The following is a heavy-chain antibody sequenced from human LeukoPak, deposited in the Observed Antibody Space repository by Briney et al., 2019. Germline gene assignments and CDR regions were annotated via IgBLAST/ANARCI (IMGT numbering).Heavy chain of an antibody. Sequence: SETLSLTCTVSGGSISSYYWSWIRQPPGKGLEWIGYIYYSGSTNYNPSFKSRVTISVDTSKNQFSLKLSSVTAADTAVYYCARLGYCSGGSCYPEYYFDYWGQGTLVTVSS. CDR1: GGSISSYY. CDR2: IYYSGST. D-gene: IGHD2-15*01. V-gene: IGHV4-59*08. CDR3: ARLGYCSGGSCYPEYYFDY. J-gene: IGHJ4*02.